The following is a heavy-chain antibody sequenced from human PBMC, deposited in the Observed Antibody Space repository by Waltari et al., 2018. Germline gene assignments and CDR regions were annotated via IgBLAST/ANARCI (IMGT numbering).Heavy chain of an antibody. CDR2: IYWNDDK. CDR3: AHGIYDFWSGYPSYFDY. CDR1: GFSLSTSGVG. J-gene: IGHJ4*02. D-gene: IGHD3-3*01. Sequence: QITLKESGPTLVKPTQTLTLTCTFSGFSLSTSGVGVGWIRQPPGKALEWLALIYWNDDKRYSPSRKSRLTITKDISKNQVVLTMTNMDPVDTATDYCAHGIYDFWSGYPSYFDYWGQGTLVTVSS. V-gene: IGHV2-5*01.